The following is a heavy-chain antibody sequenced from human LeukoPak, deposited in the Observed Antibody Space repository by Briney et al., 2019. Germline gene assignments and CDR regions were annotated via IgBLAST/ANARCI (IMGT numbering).Heavy chain of an antibody. V-gene: IGHV3-23*01. CDR3: AKERAYCGSGCYSLSGY. CDR1: GFTFSSYG. J-gene: IGHJ4*02. Sequence: GGSLRLSCAASGFTFSSYGMSWVRQAPGKGLEWVSLISGRGTNTYFADSVKGRFTISRDNSKNTLYLQMSSLRAEDTAIYYCAKERAYCGSGCYSLSGYWGQGTLVTVSS. CDR2: ISGRGTNT. D-gene: IGHD2-21*02.